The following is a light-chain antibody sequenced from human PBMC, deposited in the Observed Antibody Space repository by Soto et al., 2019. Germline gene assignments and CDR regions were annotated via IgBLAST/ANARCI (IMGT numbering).Light chain of an antibody. V-gene: IGKV1-39*01. CDR1: QSISSY. J-gene: IGKJ1*01. CDR2: AAS. CDR3: QQSHSTTGT. Sequence: DIHLTQSPSFLSASVGDRVTITCRASQSISSYLNWYQQKPGKAPKLLIYAASSLQSGVPSRFSGSGSGTDFTPTTSTLPHKDIPNYYCQQSHSTTGTFGNGTKVDIK.